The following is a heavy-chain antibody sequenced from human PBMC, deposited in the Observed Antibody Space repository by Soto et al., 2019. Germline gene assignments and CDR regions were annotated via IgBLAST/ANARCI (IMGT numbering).Heavy chain of an antibody. Sequence: QVQLVESGGGVVQPGRSLRLSCAASGFTFSSYAMHWVRQAPGKGLEWVAVISYDGSNKYYADSVKGRFTISRDNSKNTLYLQMNSLRADDTAVYYCARDLGNDYSNHRGPNDYYYYGMDVWGQGTTVTVSS. V-gene: IGHV3-30-3*01. CDR2: ISYDGSNK. CDR1: GFTFSSYA. J-gene: IGHJ6*02. D-gene: IGHD4-4*01. CDR3: ARDLGNDYSNHRGPNDYYYYGMDV.